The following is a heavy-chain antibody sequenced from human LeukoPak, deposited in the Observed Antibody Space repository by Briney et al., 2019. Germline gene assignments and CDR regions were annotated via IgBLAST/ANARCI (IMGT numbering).Heavy chain of an antibody. CDR2: IYHRGTT. CDR3: ARVPSGYDPNWFDP. J-gene: IGHJ5*02. V-gene: IGHV4-38-2*02. CDR1: GYSISSGYY. D-gene: IGHD5-12*01. Sequence: SETLSLTCTVSGYSISSGYYWGWIRPPPGRGLKWIGTIYHRGTTYYNPSLKSRVTISLDTSKNQFSLKVNSVTAADTAVYFCARVPSGYDPNWFDPWGQGTLVTVSS.